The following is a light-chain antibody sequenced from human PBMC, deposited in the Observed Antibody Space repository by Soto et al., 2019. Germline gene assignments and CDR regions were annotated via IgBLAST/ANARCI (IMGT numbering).Light chain of an antibody. V-gene: IGKV3-11*01. CDR2: DAS. CDR1: QSIDTY. Sequence: EIVLTQSPATLSSSPGERATLSCRASQSIDTYLAWYQQKPGQAPRLLIYDASDRATGIPARFSGSGSGTAFTLTISSLHPEDVATYYSQKYNSAPLTFGGGTKVDIK. CDR3: QKYNSAPLT. J-gene: IGKJ4*01.